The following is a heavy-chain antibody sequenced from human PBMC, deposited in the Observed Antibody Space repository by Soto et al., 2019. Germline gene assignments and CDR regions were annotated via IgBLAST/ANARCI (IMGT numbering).Heavy chain of an antibody. CDR1: GFTFSSYS. D-gene: IGHD3-9*01. J-gene: IGHJ4*02. V-gene: IGHV3-48*01. Sequence: EVQLVESGGGLVQPGGSLRLSCAASGFTFSSYSMNWVRQAPGKGLEWVSYISSSSSSIYYADSVKGRFTISRDNAKNSLYLQMNSLRAEDTAVYYCAREDYDILTGSKIPDYWGQGTLVTVCS. CDR2: ISSSSSSI. CDR3: AREDYDILTGSKIPDY.